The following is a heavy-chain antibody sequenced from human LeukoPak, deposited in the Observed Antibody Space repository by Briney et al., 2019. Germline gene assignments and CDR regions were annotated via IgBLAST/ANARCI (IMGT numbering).Heavy chain of an antibody. CDR2: IYDSGRT. CDR3: ARDGTPSRRDGYSTDY. CDR1: GGSISSSGYY. J-gene: IGHJ4*02. V-gene: IGHV4-39*07. Sequence: SETLSLTCNVSGGSISSSGYYWGWIRQPPGKGLEWIGSIYDSGRTYYNPSLKSRVTISVDTSRNQFSLKLTSVTAADTAVYYCARDGTPSRRDGYSTDYWGQGALVTVSS. D-gene: IGHD5-24*01.